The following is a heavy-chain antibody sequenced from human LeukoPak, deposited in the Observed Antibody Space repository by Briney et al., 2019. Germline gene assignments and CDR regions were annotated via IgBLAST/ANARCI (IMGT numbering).Heavy chain of an antibody. J-gene: IGHJ5*02. CDR2: IYYSGST. CDR1: GGSISSYY. V-gene: IGHV4-59*12. D-gene: IGHD1-14*01. Sequence: PSETLSLTCTVSGGSISSYYWSWIRQPPGKGLEWIGYIYYSGSTNYNPSLKSRVTISVDTSKNQFSLKLSSVTAADTAVYYCARRRMPRGAFDPWGQGTLVTVSS. CDR3: ARRRMPRGAFDP.